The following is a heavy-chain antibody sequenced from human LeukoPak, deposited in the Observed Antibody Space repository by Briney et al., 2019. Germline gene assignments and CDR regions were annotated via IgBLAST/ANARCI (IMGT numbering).Heavy chain of an antibody. D-gene: IGHD4-11*01. CDR3: ALYSNYGRFDY. J-gene: IGHJ4*02. CDR1: GYTFTSYA. Sequence: SVKVSCKASGYTFTSYAISWVRQAPGQGLEWMGGIIPIFGTANYAQKFQGRVTITADESTSTAYMELSSLRSEDTAVYYCALYSNYGRFDYWGQGTLVTVSS. V-gene: IGHV1-69*13. CDR2: IIPIFGTA.